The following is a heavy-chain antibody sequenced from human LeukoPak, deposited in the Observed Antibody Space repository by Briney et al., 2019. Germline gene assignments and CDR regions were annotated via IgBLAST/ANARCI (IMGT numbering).Heavy chain of an antibody. V-gene: IGHV1-46*01. J-gene: IGHJ4*02. CDR1: GCTFTSYY. CDR2: INPSGGNT. D-gene: IGHD3-9*01. Sequence: ASVKVSCKASGCTFTSYYMHWVRQAPGQGLEWMGIINPSGGNTNYAQKFQGRITMTRDTSTNTVYMELSSLRSEDTAVYFCARDQGLTGYFDYWGQGTLVTVSS. CDR3: ARDQGLTGYFDY.